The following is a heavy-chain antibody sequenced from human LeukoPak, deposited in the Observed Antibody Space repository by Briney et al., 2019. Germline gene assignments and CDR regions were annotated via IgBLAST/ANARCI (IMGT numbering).Heavy chain of an antibody. CDR3: AKEEAGLGDNYYYYYYMDV. CDR1: GFTFSSYA. Sequence: PGGSLRLSCAASGFTFSSYAMSWVRQAPGKGLEWVSAISGSGGSTYYADSVKGRFTISRDNSKNTLYLQMNSLRAEDTAVYYCAKEEAGLGDNYYYYYYMDVWGKGTTVTVSS. J-gene: IGHJ6*03. CDR2: ISGSGGST. V-gene: IGHV3-23*01. D-gene: IGHD2-21*01.